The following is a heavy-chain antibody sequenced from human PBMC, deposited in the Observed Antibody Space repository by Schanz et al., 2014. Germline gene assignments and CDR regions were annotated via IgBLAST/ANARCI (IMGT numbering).Heavy chain of an antibody. Sequence: QVQLVQSGAEVKKPGASVKVSCKTSGYTFTEYTMYWLRQAPGQRLEWMGWINSANGNTKYSHRFQGRVTITADRSTSTAYMELSSLRSEDTAVYYCARGYGDSPTDFWGQGTLVTVSS. CDR1: GYTFTEYT. CDR3: ARGYGDSPTDF. V-gene: IGHV1-3*01. D-gene: IGHD4-17*01. CDR2: INSANGNT. J-gene: IGHJ4*02.